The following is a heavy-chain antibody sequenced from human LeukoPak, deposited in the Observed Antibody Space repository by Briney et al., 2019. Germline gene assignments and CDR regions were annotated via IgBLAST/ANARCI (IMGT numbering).Heavy chain of an antibody. D-gene: IGHD1-26*01. Sequence: SETLSLTCTVSGYSISSGYYWGWIRQPPGKGLEWIGSIYHSGSTYYNPSLKSRVTISIDTSKNQFSLRLSSVTAADTAVYYCARDLGGRYSSENWFDPWGQGTLVTVSS. J-gene: IGHJ5*02. CDR2: IYHSGST. CDR1: GYSISSGYY. V-gene: IGHV4-38-2*02. CDR3: ARDLGGRYSSENWFDP.